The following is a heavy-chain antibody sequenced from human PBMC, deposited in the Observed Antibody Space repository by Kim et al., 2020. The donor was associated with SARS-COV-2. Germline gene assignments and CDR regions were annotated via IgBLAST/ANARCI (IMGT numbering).Heavy chain of an antibody. CDR2: IKQDGSEE. V-gene: IGHV3-7*03. D-gene: IGHD4-17*01. CDR1: GFTFDSYW. CDR3: ARDRYGDDNGSKSYFDV. Sequence: GGSLRLSCAASGFTFDSYWMTWVRQAPGKGLEWLANIKQDGSEEYYVDSVKGRFTISRDNAKKSLSLQMNSVRAGDTAVYYCARDRYGDDNGSKSYFDVWGRGALVTVSS. J-gene: IGHJ2*01.